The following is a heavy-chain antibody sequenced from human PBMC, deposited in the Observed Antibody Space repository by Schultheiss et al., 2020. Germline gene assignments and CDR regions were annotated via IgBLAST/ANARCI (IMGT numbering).Heavy chain of an antibody. D-gene: IGHD6-13*01. CDR1: GFTFSSYA. J-gene: IGHJ6*02. CDR3: ARDGVVAAAGTGYYYYGMDV. CDR2: ISGSGGST. V-gene: IGHV3-23*01. Sequence: GGSLRLSCAASGFTFSSYAMSWVRQAPGKGLEWVSAISGSGGSTYYADSVKGRFTISRDNSKNTLYLQMNSLRAEDTAVYYCARDGVVAAAGTGYYYYGMDVWGQGTTVTVSS.